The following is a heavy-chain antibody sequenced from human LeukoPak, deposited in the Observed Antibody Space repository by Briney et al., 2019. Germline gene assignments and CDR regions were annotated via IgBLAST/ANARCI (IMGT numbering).Heavy chain of an antibody. Sequence: PGGSLRLSCAASGSTFSSFAMSWVRQAPGKGLEWVSAISVSGGSTYYAESVKGRFTISRDNSKNTLYLQMNSLRVEDTAVYYCAKLRDSSGWRFDYWGQGTLVTVSS. J-gene: IGHJ4*02. CDR3: AKLRDSSGWRFDY. V-gene: IGHV3-23*01. CDR2: ISVSGGST. CDR1: GSTFSSFA. D-gene: IGHD6-19*01.